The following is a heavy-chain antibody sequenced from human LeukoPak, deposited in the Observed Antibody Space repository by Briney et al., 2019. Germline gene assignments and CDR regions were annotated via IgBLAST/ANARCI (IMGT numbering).Heavy chain of an antibody. CDR2: IYYSGRT. V-gene: IGHV4-59*01. CDR1: GGSISSYY. CDR3: AKVRPGLGPQLGSFDY. J-gene: IGHJ4*02. D-gene: IGHD6-6*01. Sequence: KPSETLSLTCTVSGGSISSYYWTWIRPPPGKRLEWIGYIYYSGRTNYNPSLKSRVTMSVDTSKNQFSLQLSSVTAADTAVYYCAKVRPGLGPQLGSFDYWGQGTLVTVSS.